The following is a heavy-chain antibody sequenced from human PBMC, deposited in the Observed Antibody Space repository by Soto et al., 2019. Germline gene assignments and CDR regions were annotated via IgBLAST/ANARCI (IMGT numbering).Heavy chain of an antibody. Sequence: QVQLQESGPGLVKPSQTLSLTCTVSGGSISSGGYYWSWIRQHPGKGLEWIGYIYYSGSTYYNPSRTSRVTISVDTSKNQFSLKLSFVTAADTAVYYCARCPQLDPRFDYWGQGTLVTVSS. J-gene: IGHJ4*02. CDR1: GGSISSGGYY. V-gene: IGHV4-31*03. D-gene: IGHD1-1*01. CDR2: IYYSGST. CDR3: ARCPQLDPRFDY.